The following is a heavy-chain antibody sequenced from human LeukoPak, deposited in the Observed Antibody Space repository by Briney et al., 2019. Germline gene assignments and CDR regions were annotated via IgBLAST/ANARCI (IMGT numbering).Heavy chain of an antibody. CDR3: AKEPSSSRGYYYYGMDV. V-gene: IGHV3-30*18. J-gene: IGHJ6*02. CDR2: ISYDGSNK. D-gene: IGHD6-13*01. Sequence: PGRSLRLSCAASGFTFSSYDMHWVRQAPGKGLEWVAVISYDGSNKYYADSVKGRFTISRDNSKNTLYLQMNSLRAEDTAVYYCAKEPSSSRGYYYYGMDVWGQGTTGTVSS. CDR1: GFTFSSYD.